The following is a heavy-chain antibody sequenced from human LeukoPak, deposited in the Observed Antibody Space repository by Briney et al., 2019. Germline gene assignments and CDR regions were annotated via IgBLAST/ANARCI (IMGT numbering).Heavy chain of an antibody. Sequence: PGGSLRLSCAASGFTFSSYSMNWVRQAQGKGLEWVSYISSSSSTIYYADSVKGRFTISRDNAKNSLYLQMNSLRAEDTAVYYCARESTIVVVVAATLYPHYGMDVWGQGTTVTVSS. D-gene: IGHD2-15*01. J-gene: IGHJ6*02. CDR1: GFTFSSYS. CDR3: ARESTIVVVVAATLYPHYGMDV. CDR2: ISSSSSTI. V-gene: IGHV3-48*01.